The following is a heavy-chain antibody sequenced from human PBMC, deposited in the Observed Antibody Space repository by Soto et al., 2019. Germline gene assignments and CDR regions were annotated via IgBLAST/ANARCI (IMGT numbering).Heavy chain of an antibody. D-gene: IGHD3-10*01. CDR1: VFPFNNYS. V-gene: IGHV3-7*03. Sequence: PAGSLRLSCVASVFPFNNYSMSWVRPAPGKGLEWVANIKQDGSEKYYVDSVKGRFTISRDNAKNSLYLQMNSLRAEDTAVYYCARSSLLWFGELSYWGQGNLVTVSS. CDR3: ARSSLLWFGELSY. CDR2: IKQDGSEK. J-gene: IGHJ4*02.